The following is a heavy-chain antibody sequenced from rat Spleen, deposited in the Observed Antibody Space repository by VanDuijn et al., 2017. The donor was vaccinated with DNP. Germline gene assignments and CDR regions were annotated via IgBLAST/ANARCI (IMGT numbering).Heavy chain of an antibody. CDR3: ARYGSVALDY. V-gene: IGHV3-3*01. Sequence: EVQLQESGPGLVKPSQSLSLTCSVTGYSITSSYRWNWIRKFPGNKLEWMGYINSAGSTNYNPSLISRISITRDTSKNQFFLQLNSVTTEDTATYYCARYGSVALDYWGQGVMVTVSS. J-gene: IGHJ2*01. CDR2: INSAGST. CDR1: GYSITSSYR. D-gene: IGHD1-7*01.